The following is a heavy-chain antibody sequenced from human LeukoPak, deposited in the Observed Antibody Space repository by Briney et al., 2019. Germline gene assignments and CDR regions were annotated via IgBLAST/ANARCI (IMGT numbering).Heavy chain of an antibody. CDR2: IGGSGVST. J-gene: IGHJ4*02. Sequence: GGSLRLSCAASGFTFSSYAMSWVRQAPGKGPEWVSAIGGSGVSTYYGDSVKGRFTISRDNTKNTVYLLMNSLRAEDTALYYCAKAYSFEYWSPFDYWGQGTLATVSS. CDR1: GFTFSSYA. D-gene: IGHD2-8*02. V-gene: IGHV3-23*01. CDR3: AKAYSFEYWSPFDY.